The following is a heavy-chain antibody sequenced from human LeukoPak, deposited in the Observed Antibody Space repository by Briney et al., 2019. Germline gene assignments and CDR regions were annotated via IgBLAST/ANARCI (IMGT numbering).Heavy chain of an antibody. Sequence: GGSLRLSCAASGFTFSSYAMHWVRQAPGKGLEWVAVISYDGSNKYYADSVKGRFTISRDNSKNTLFLQVDSLRPEDTAVYYCARGSALYASWINYWGQGTLVTVSS. CDR2: ISYDGSNK. D-gene: IGHD2-2*01. CDR1: GFTFSSYA. V-gene: IGHV3-30-3*01. J-gene: IGHJ4*02. CDR3: ARGSALYASWINY.